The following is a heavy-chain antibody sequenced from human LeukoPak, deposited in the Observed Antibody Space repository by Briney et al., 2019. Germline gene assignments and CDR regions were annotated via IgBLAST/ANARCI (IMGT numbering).Heavy chain of an antibody. Sequence: ASVKVSCKASGYTFTGYYMHWVRQAPGQGLEWMGWTNPNSGGTNYAQKFQGRVTMTRDTSISTAYMELSRLRSDDTAVYYCAMSPINYYDSSGFDYWGQGTLVTVSS. D-gene: IGHD3-22*01. CDR2: TNPNSGGT. V-gene: IGHV1-2*02. CDR3: AMSPINYYDSSGFDY. CDR1: GYTFTGYY. J-gene: IGHJ4*02.